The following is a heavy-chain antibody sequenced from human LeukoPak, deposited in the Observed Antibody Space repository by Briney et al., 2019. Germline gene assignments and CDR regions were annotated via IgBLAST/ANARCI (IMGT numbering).Heavy chain of an antibody. D-gene: IGHD3-16*01. V-gene: IGHV3-23*01. CDR3: ARDGTRGWGYYFDY. Sequence: GGSLRLSCAASGFTFSSYAMSWVRQAPGKGLEWVSLISNSGDSTFYADSVKGRFTISRDNSKNTLYLQMNSLRAEDTAVYYCARDGTRGWGYYFDYWGQGTLVTVSS. J-gene: IGHJ4*02. CDR1: GFTFSSYA. CDR2: ISNSGDST.